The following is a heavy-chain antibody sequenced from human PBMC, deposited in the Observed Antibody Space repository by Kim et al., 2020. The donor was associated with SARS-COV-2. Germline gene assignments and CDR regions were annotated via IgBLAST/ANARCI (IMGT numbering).Heavy chain of an antibody. CDR3: AREYFSITLFGVVSRHGMDV. CDR2: IYYSGST. CDR1: GGSFSSGDYY. D-gene: IGHD3-3*01. J-gene: IGHJ6*02. V-gene: IGHV4-30-4*01. Sequence: SETLSLTCTVSGGSFSSGDYYWSWIRQPPGKGLEWIGYIYYSGSTNYNPSLKSRVTISVDTSKNQLSLKLSSVTAADTAVYYCAREYFSITLFGVVSRHGMDVWGQGTTVTVSS.